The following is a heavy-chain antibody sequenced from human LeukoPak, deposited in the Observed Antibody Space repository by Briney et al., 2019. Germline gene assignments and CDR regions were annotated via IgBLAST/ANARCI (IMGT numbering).Heavy chain of an antibody. CDR3: ATDYCSGGSCFTLGY. CDR1: GGSFSGYY. Sequence: SETLSLTCAVYGGSFSGYYWSWIRQPPGKGLEWIGEINHSGSTNYNPSLKSRVTISVDTSKNQFSLKLSSVTAADTAVYYCATDYCSGGSCFTLGYWGQGTLVTVSS. D-gene: IGHD2-15*01. J-gene: IGHJ4*02. CDR2: INHSGST. V-gene: IGHV4-34*01.